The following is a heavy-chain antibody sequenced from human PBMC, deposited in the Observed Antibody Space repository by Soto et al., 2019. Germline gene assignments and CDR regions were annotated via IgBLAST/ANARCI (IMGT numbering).Heavy chain of an antibody. CDR3: ARAPGYYDTDWYFDL. CDR2: IIPIFGTA. J-gene: IGHJ2*01. V-gene: IGHV1-69*13. D-gene: IGHD3-22*01. CDR1: GGTFSSYA. Sequence: SVKVSCKASGGTFSSYAISWVRQAPGQGLEWMGGIIPIFGTANYAQKFQGRVTITADESTSTAYMELSSLRSEDTAVYYCARAPGYYDTDWYFDLWGRGTLVTVYS.